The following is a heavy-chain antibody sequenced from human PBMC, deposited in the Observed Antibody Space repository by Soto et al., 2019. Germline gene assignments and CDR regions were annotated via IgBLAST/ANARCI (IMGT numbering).Heavy chain of an antibody. CDR2: IIPIFGTA. J-gene: IGHJ4*02. CDR3: ARGAPSYYYGSGSASFDY. D-gene: IGHD3-10*01. CDR1: GGTFSSYA. V-gene: IGHV1-69*06. Sequence: SVKVSCKASGGTFSSYAISWVLQAPGQGLEWMGGIIPIFGTANYAQKFQGRVTITADKSTSTAYVELSSLRSEDTAVYYCARGAPSYYYGSGSASFDYWGQGTLVTVSS.